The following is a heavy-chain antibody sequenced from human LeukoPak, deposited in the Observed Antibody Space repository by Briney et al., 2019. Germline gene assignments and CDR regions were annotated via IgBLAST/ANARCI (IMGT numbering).Heavy chain of an antibody. V-gene: IGHV3-23*01. CDR1: GFTFSSHA. CDR2: ISGSAGNT. Sequence: GGSLRLSCAASGFTFSSHAMSWVRQAPGKGLQWVSVISGSAGNTYYADSVKGRFTISRDNSKNTLYLQMNSLRAEDTAVYYCARSDRIVGAIATFDYWGQGTLVTVSS. D-gene: IGHD1-26*01. CDR3: ARSDRIVGAIATFDY. J-gene: IGHJ4*02.